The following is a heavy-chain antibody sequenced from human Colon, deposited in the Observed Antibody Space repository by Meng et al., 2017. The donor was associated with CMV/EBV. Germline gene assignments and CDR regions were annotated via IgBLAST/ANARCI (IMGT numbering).Heavy chain of an antibody. Sequence: QVQPVQSGTEVKKPGASVKVSCKTPGYTFTANHLHWVRQAPGQGLEWMGWIYPQDGGTYFAQKFQDRVTLTRDTSITTAYMELSGLTSDDTAIYYCVRESWYFDFWGEGTLVTVSS. V-gene: IGHV1-2*02. D-gene: IGHD6-13*01. J-gene: IGHJ4*02. CDR3: VRESWYFDF. CDR1: GYTFTANH. CDR2: IYPQDGGT.